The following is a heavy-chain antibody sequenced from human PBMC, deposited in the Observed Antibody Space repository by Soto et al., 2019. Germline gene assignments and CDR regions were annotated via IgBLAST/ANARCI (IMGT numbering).Heavy chain of an antibody. V-gene: IGHV4-59*01. CDR3: ARGMTVIAAAGPFDY. D-gene: IGHD6-13*01. CDR1: GGSISSYY. Sequence: SETLSLTCTVSGGSISSYYWSWIRQPPGKGLEWIGYIYYSGSTNYNPSLKSRVTISVDTSKNQFSLKLSSVTAADTAVYYCARGMTVIAAAGPFDYWGQGTLVTVS. CDR2: IYYSGST. J-gene: IGHJ4*02.